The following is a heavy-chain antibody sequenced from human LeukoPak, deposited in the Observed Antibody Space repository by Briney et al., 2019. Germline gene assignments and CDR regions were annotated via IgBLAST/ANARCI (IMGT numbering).Heavy chain of an antibody. V-gene: IGHV1-69*13. J-gene: IGHJ6*02. Sequence: SVKVSRKASGGTFSSYAISWVRQAPGQGLEWMGGIIPIFGTANYAQKFQGRVTITADESTSTAYMELGSLRSEDTAVYYCARAAVVVAAINYYYYGMDVWGQGTTVTVSS. CDR2: IIPIFGTA. CDR3: ARAAVVVAAINYYYYGMDV. D-gene: IGHD2-15*01. CDR1: GGTFSSYA.